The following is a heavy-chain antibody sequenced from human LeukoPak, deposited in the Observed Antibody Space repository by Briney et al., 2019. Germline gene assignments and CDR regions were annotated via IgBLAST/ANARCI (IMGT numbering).Heavy chain of an antibody. CDR2: IKQDGSEK. J-gene: IGHJ3*02. D-gene: IGHD6-13*01. Sequence: GGSLRLSCAASGFTFSSYWMSWVRQAPGKGLEWVANIKQDGSEKYYVDSVKGRFTISRDNAKNSLYLQMNSLRAEDTAVYYCAKPDEWASSSWTDAFDIWGQGTMVTVSS. CDR3: AKPDEWASSSWTDAFDI. CDR1: GFTFSSYW. V-gene: IGHV3-7*01.